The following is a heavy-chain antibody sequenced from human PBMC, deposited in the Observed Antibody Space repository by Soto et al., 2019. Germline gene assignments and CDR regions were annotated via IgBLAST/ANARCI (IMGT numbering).Heavy chain of an antibody. CDR3: TSDHAIQWFGELLGFDY. J-gene: IGHJ4*02. V-gene: IGHV3-15*01. CDR2: IKSKTDGGTT. CDR1: GFTFSNAW. D-gene: IGHD3-10*01. Sequence: EVQLVESGGGLVKPGGSLRLSCAASGFTFSNAWMSWVRHAPGKGLEWVGRIKSKTDGGTTDYAAPVKGRFTISRDYSKNTLYLQMNSLKTEDTAVYYCTSDHAIQWFGELLGFDYWGQGTLVTLSS.